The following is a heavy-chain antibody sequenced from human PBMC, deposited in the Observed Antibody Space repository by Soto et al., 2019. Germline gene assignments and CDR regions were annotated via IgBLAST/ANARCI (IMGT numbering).Heavy chain of an antibody. CDR3: TRAPDGSGAYYYFDY. J-gene: IGHJ4*02. CDR2: INRDGSER. D-gene: IGHD3-22*01. CDR1: GFPFSSYW. Sequence: GGSLRLSCAASGFPFSSYWISWVRQAPGKGLQWVANINRDGSERYYVDSLKGRFTISRDNAENSLYLQMNSLRDEDTAVYYCTRAPDGSGAYYYFDYWGQGTPVTVSS. V-gene: IGHV3-7*03.